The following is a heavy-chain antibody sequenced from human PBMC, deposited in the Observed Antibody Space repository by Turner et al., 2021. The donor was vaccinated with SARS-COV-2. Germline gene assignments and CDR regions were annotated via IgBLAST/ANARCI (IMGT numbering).Heavy chain of an antibody. Sequence: QVQLQESGPGLVKPSETLSLTCTVSGGSIRSYFWSWIQQPPGKGLEWIGYIYYSGSTNYNPSLKSRVTISVDTSKNQFSLKLSSVTAADTAVYFCARHQWLRGAFDIWGQGTMVTVSS. J-gene: IGHJ3*02. D-gene: IGHD5-12*01. CDR1: GGSIRSYF. CDR3: ARHQWLRGAFDI. V-gene: IGHV4-59*08. CDR2: IYYSGST.